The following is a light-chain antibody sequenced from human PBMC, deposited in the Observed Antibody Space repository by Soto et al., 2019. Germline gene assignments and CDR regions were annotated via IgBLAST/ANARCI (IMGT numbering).Light chain of an antibody. Sequence: QSVLTQPPSMSGTPGQRVTISCSGTTSNVGSNTVNWYQQLPGAAPKLLIYTDNQRPSRVPDRFSGSKSGTSASLAISGLLSEDEADYYCAAWDDSLSGVVFGGGTQLTVL. V-gene: IGLV1-44*01. CDR3: AAWDDSLSGVV. J-gene: IGLJ3*02. CDR2: TDN. CDR1: TSNVGSNT.